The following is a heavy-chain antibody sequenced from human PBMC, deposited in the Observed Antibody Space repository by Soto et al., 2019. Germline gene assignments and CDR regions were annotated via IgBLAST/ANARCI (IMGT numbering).Heavy chain of an antibody. Sequence: VGSLRLSCVASDFTFSTYSMNWVRQAPGKGLEWVAYISATSNHIYYADSLKGRFTISRDNAKSSLYLHMNSLRAEDTAVYFCARDSITIFGGGMDVWGQGTTVTVSS. CDR2: ISATSNHI. V-gene: IGHV3-21*01. CDR1: DFTFSTYS. J-gene: IGHJ6*02. D-gene: IGHD3-3*01. CDR3: ARDSITIFGGGMDV.